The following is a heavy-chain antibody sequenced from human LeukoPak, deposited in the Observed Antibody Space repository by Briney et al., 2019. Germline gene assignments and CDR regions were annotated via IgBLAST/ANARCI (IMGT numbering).Heavy chain of an antibody. CDR1: GYTSTSYG. D-gene: IGHD4-17*01. CDR2: ISAYNGNT. J-gene: IGHJ5*02. CDR3: ARTDYGDYAINWFDP. Sequence: GASVKVSCKASGYTSTSYGISWVRQAPGQGLEWMGWISAYNGNTNYAQKLQGRVTMTTDTSTSTAYMELRSLRSDDTAVYYCARTDYGDYAINWFDPWGQGTLVTVSS. V-gene: IGHV1-18*01.